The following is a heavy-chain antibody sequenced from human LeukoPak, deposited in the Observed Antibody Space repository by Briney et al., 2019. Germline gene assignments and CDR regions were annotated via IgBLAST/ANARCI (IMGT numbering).Heavy chain of an antibody. J-gene: IGHJ4*02. CDR2: IYYSGST. V-gene: IGHV4-59*01. D-gene: IGHD3-22*01. Sequence: PSETLSLICTVSGGSISSYYWSWIRQPPGKGLEWIGYIYYSGSTNYNPSLKSRVTISVDTSKNQFSLKLSSVTAADTAVYYCARGAGGSHYYDSSGLDYWGQGTLVTVSS. CDR1: GGSISSYY. CDR3: ARGAGGSHYYDSSGLDY.